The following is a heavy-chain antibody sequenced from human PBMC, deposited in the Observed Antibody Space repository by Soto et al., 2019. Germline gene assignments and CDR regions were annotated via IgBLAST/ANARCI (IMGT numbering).Heavy chain of an antibody. CDR1: GFTFDDYA. J-gene: IGHJ3*02. Sequence: EVQLVESGGGLVQPGRSLRLSCAASGFTFDDYAMHWVRQAPGKGLEWVSGISWNSGSIGYADSVKGRFTISRDNAKNSLYLQMNSLRAEDTALYYCATEIVGATTYAFDIWGQGTMVTVSS. V-gene: IGHV3-9*01. D-gene: IGHD1-26*01. CDR3: ATEIVGATTYAFDI. CDR2: ISWNSGSI.